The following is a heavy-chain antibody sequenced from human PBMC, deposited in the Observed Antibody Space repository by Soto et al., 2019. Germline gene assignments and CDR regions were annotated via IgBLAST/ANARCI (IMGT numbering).Heavy chain of an antibody. CDR3: ARQDGANSWYDF. J-gene: IGHJ5*01. V-gene: IGHV5-51*01. CDR1: GYSFTSYW. D-gene: IGHD3-10*01. CDR2: IYPGASDT. Sequence: PGESLKISCTGSGYSFTSYWIGWVRQMPGKGLEWMGIIYPGASDTRYSPSFQGQVTISADKPITTAYLQWSSLKASDTAMYYCARQDGANSWYDFWGQGTLVTVSS.